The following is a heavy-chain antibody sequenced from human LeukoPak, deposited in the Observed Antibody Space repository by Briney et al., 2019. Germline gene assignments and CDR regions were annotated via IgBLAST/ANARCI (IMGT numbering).Heavy chain of an antibody. Sequence: SETLSLTCTVSGGSISSYYWSWIRQHAGKGLEWIGRIYTSGSTNYNPSLKSRVTMSVDTSKNQFSLKLSSVTAADTAVYYCARDSGSASITMVRGVQNAIDPWGQGTLVTVSS. V-gene: IGHV4-4*07. D-gene: IGHD3-10*01. CDR1: GGSISSYY. CDR3: ARDSGSASITMVRGVQNAIDP. J-gene: IGHJ5*02. CDR2: IYTSGST.